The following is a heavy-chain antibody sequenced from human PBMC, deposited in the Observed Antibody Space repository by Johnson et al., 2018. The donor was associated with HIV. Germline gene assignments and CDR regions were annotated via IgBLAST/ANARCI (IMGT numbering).Heavy chain of an antibody. CDR3: AKASNYYDSSRHAFDI. D-gene: IGHD3-22*01. CDR1: GFTFSSYA. V-gene: IGHV3-30*04. Sequence: QVQLVESGGGVVRPGGSLRLSCAASGFTFSSYAMHWVRQAPGKGLEWVAVILYRGSNKYYADSVKGRFTISRDNSKNTLYLQMNSLRAEDTAVYYCAKASNYYDSSRHAFDIWGQGTMVTVSS. CDR2: ILYRGSNK. J-gene: IGHJ3*02.